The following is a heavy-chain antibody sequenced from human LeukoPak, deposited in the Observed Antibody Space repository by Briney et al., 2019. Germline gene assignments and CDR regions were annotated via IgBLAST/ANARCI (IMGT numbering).Heavy chain of an antibody. Sequence: GGSLRLSCAASGFTLSSNYMSWVRQAPGKGLEWVSVIYSGGNTYYADSVQGRFTMSRENPKNTLYLQMNSLRAEDTAVYYCARAHDRGYYYGFDYGGQGTLVTVSA. CDR2: IYSGGNT. CDR3: ARAHDRGYYYGFDY. CDR1: GFTLSSNY. V-gene: IGHV3-66*01. J-gene: IGHJ4*02. D-gene: IGHD3-22*01.